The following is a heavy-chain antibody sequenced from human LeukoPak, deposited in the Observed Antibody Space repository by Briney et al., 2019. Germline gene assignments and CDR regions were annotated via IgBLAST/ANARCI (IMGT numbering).Heavy chain of an antibody. Sequence: PGGSLRLSCAASGFTFSSYAMSWVRQAPGKGLEWVSAISGSGGSTYYADSVKGRFTISRCNSKNTLYLQMNSLRAEDTAVYYCAKSNTAMVTPSLNYFDYWGQGTLVTVSS. CDR2: ISGSGGST. CDR1: GFTFSSYA. D-gene: IGHD5-18*01. J-gene: IGHJ4*02. CDR3: AKSNTAMVTPSLNYFDY. V-gene: IGHV3-23*01.